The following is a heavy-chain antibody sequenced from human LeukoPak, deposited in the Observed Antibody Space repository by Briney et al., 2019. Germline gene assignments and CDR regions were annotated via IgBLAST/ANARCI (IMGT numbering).Heavy chain of an antibody. CDR3: ASGFRWAYGDYETN. Sequence: GGSLRLSCAASGFTFSSYSMNWVRQAPGKGLEWVSSISSSSSYIYYADSVKGRFTISRDNAKNSLYLQMNSLRAEDTAVYYCASGFRWAYGDYETNWGQGTLVTVSS. D-gene: IGHD4-17*01. V-gene: IGHV3-21*01. CDR2: ISSSSSYI. J-gene: IGHJ4*02. CDR1: GFTFSSYS.